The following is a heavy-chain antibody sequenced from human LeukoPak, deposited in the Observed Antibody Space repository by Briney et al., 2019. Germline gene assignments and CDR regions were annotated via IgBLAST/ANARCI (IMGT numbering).Heavy chain of an antibody. D-gene: IGHD6-13*01. CDR1: GYTFTSYY. J-gene: IGHJ5*02. V-gene: IGHV1-46*01. Sequence: ASVKVSCEASGYTFTSYYMHWVRQAPGQGLEWMGIINPSGGSTSYAQKFQGRVTMTRDTSTSTVYMELRSLRSDDTAVYYCARDSSSWKNWFDPWGQGTLVTVSS. CDR2: INPSGGST. CDR3: ARDSSSWKNWFDP.